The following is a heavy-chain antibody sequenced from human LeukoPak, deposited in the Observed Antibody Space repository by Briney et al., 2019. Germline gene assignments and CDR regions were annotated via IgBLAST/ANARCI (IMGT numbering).Heavy chain of an antibody. CDR2: IYYSGST. D-gene: IGHD6-19*01. Sequence: PSETLSLTCTVSGGSISSYYWSWIRQPPGKGLEWIGYIYYSGSTNYNPSLKSRVTISVDTSKNQFSLKLSSVTAADTAVYYCARGRAVAGSNWFDPWGQGTLVTVSS. CDR1: GGSISSYY. CDR3: ARGRAVAGSNWFDP. J-gene: IGHJ5*02. V-gene: IGHV4-59*12.